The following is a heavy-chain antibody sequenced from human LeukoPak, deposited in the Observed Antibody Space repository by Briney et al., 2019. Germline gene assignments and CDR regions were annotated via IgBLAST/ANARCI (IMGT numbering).Heavy chain of an antibody. CDR3: AKDFVVVPGNVNYFDY. CDR1: GFTFSNYA. V-gene: IGHV3-23*01. CDR2: ISGSGDNT. J-gene: IGHJ4*02. Sequence: GGFLRLSCAASGFTFSNYAMSWVRQAPGKGLEWVSAISGSGDNTYYADSVKGRFTVSRDNSKNTLYMQMKSLRAEDTAVYYCAKDFVVVPGNVNYFDYWGQGTLVTVSS. D-gene: IGHD2-21*02.